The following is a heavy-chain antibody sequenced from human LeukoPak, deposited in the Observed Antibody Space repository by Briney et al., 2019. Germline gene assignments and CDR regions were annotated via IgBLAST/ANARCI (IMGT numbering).Heavy chain of an antibody. CDR2: ISSSSSYI. CDR1: GFTFSSYS. V-gene: IGHV3-21*01. J-gene: IGHJ3*02. CDR3: ARELMDAFDI. Sequence: GGSLRLSCAASGFTFSSYSMNWVRQAPGKGLEWVSSISSSSSYIYYADSVKGRFTISRDNAKNSLYLQMNSPRAEDTAVYYCARELMDAFDIWGQGTMVTVSS.